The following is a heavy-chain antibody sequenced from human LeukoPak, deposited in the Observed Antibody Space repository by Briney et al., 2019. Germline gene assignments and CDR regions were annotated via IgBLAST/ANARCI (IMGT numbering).Heavy chain of an antibody. V-gene: IGHV4-34*01. D-gene: IGHD6-19*01. CDR2: INHSGST. J-gene: IGHJ5*02. CDR3: ARGYSGGWYPFGLYNWFDP. Sequence: PSETPSLTCAVYGGSFSGYYWSWIRQPPGKGLEWIGEINHSGSTNYNPSLKSRVTISVDTSKNQFSLKLSSVTAADTAVYYCARGYSGGWYPFGLYNWFDPWGQGTLVTVSS. CDR1: GGSFSGYY.